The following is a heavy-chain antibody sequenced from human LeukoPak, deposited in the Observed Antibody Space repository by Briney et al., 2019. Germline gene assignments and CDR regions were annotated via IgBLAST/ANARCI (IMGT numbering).Heavy chain of an antibody. D-gene: IGHD3-22*01. V-gene: IGHV3-64*01. CDR2: ISSNGGST. J-gene: IGHJ4*02. Sequence: GGSLRLSCADSGFTFSSYAMHWVRQAPGKGLEYVSAISSNGGSTYYANSVKGRFTISRDNSKNTLYLQMGSLRAEDMAVYYCARENYYDSSGYYYGQAHFDYWGQGTLVTVSS. CDR3: ARENYYDSSGYYYGQAHFDY. CDR1: GFTFSSYA.